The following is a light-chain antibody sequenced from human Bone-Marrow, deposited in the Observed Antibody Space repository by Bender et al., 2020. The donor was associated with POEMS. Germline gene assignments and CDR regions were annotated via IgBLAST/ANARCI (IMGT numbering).Light chain of an antibody. Sequence: QSALTQPPSASGSLGQSVTLPCTGTSGDVGAYNFVSWYQQHPGKAPKLIIYEVTKRPPGVPDRFSGSKSGNSASLTVSGLQAEDEADYYCCSYAGSYTLIFGGGTELTVL. CDR1: SGDVGAYNF. J-gene: IGLJ2*01. CDR3: CSYAGSYTLI. CDR2: EVT. V-gene: IGLV2-8*01.